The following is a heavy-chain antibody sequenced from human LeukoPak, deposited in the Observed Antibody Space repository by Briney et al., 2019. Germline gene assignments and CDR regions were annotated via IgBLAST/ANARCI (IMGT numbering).Heavy chain of an antibody. Sequence: GSSVKVSCKASGGTFSSYAISWVRQAPGQGLEWMGGIIPIFGTANYAQKFQGRVTITADESTSTAYMELSSLRSEGTAVYYCARSSPPRLYCGGDCFPLLFDYWGQGTLVTVSS. CDR3: ARSSPPRLYCGGDCFPLLFDY. V-gene: IGHV1-69*01. D-gene: IGHD2-21*02. CDR2: IIPIFGTA. J-gene: IGHJ4*02. CDR1: GGTFSSYA.